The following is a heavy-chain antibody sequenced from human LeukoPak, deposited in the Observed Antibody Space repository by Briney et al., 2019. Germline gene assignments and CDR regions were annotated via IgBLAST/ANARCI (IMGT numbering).Heavy chain of an antibody. CDR2: IYYSGST. CDR1: GGSISSSSYY. V-gene: IGHV4-39*07. J-gene: IGHJ4*02. Sequence: ASETLSLTCTVSGGSISSSSYYWGWIRHPPGKGLEGIGSIYYSGSTYYNPSLKSRVTISVDTSKNQFSLKLSSATAADTAVYYCAREYYDSSGYPSGYDYWGQGTLVTVSS. D-gene: IGHD3-22*01. CDR3: AREYYDSSGYPSGYDY.